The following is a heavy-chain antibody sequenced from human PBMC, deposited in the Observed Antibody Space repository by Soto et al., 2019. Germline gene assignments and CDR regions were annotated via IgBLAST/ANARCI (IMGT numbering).Heavy chain of an antibody. CDR1: GGSVSSGSYY. D-gene: IGHD2-21*01. CDR3: ARDGVRYGMDV. Sequence: QVQLQESGPGLVKPSETLSLTCTVSGGSVSSGSYYWSWIRQTPGKGLEWIGYIYYSGNANYNPPLKSRVTISVDTSKEQFSLKLYSVTAADTAVYYCARDGVRYGMDVWGQGTTVTVS. CDR2: IYYSGNA. J-gene: IGHJ6*02. V-gene: IGHV4-61*01.